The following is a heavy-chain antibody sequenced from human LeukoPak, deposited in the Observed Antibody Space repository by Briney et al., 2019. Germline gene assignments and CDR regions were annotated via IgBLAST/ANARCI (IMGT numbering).Heavy chain of an antibody. CDR2: IYSGGST. CDR3: ARFYWRVAATPLDY. Sequence: GGSLRLSCAASGFTVSSNYMSWVRQAPGKGLEWVSVIYSGGSTYYADSVKGRFTISRDNSKNTLYLQMNSLRAEDTAVYYCARFYWRVAATPLDYWGQGTLVTVSS. V-gene: IGHV3-53*01. D-gene: IGHD2-15*01. CDR1: GFTVSSNY. J-gene: IGHJ4*02.